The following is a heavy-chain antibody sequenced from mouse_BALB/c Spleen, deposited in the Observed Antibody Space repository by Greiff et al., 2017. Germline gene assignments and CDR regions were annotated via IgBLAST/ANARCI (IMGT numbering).Heavy chain of an antibody. CDR3: ARNGDYDGYYGDY. D-gene: IGHD2-3*01. CDR2: IWSGGST. J-gene: IGHJ2*01. Sequence: VQRVESGPGLVQPSQSLSITCTVSGFSLTSYGVHWVRQSPGKGLEWLGVIWSGGSTDYNAAFISRLSISKDNSKSQVFFKMNSLQANDTAIYYCARNGDYDGYYGDYWGQGTTLTVSS. V-gene: IGHV2-2*02. CDR1: GFSLTSYG.